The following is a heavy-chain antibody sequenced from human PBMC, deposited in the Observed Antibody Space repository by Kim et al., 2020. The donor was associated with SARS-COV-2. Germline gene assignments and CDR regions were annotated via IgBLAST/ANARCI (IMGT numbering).Heavy chain of an antibody. CDR1: GGSLSSSSYY. V-gene: IGHV4-39*01. J-gene: IGHJ2*01. CDR2: AYYSGNT. Sequence: SETLSLTCTVSGGSLSSSSYYWGWIRQPPGKGLEWFGTAYYSGNTYSNPSLKSRVTISVDTSKNHFSLKLGSVTAADTAVYYCARHTRYSSGWYV. CDR3: ARHTRYSSGWYV. D-gene: IGHD6-19*01.